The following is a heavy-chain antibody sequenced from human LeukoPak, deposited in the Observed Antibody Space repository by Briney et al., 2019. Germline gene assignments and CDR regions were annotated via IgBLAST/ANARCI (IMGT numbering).Heavy chain of an antibody. CDR2: IYYSGST. V-gene: IGHV4-30-4*08. CDR3: ARVRTAAPTYYYYMDV. Sequence: SQTLSLTCTVSGGSLSSDNYYWSWIRQPPGTGLEWIGYIYYSGSTYYNPSLKSRVTISVDTPKSQFSLKLSSVTAADAAVYYCARVRTAAPTYYYYMDVWGKGTTVAVSS. D-gene: IGHD2-2*01. CDR1: GGSLSSDNYY. J-gene: IGHJ6*03.